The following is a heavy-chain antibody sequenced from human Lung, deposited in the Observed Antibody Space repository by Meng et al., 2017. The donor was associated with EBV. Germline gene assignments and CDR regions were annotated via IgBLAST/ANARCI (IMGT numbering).Heavy chain of an antibody. CDR2: ISFDGTNE. V-gene: IGHV3-30*18. Sequence: VQLVESGGGVVQPGTSLSLSCATSGFTFNDYGIHWVRQAPGKGLEWVAVISFDGTNEYYADSVKGRFTISRDDSKNTSSLQMGALRAEDTAVYYCVKDGPHYFDHWGAGTLVTASS. CDR3: VKDGPHYFDH. J-gene: IGHJ4*02. CDR1: GFTFNDYG.